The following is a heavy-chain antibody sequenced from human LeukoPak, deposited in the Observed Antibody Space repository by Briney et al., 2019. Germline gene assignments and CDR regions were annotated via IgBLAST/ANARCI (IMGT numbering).Heavy chain of an antibody. J-gene: IGHJ4*02. CDR2: IHTSGST. Sequence: SETLSLTCTVSGASITTYYWGWIRQPAGKGLEWIGHIHTSGSTNYNPSLKSRVTMSVDTSKNQFSLKLNSVTAADTAVYYCARVDYGDYSKDFDYWGQGILVTVSS. CDR3: ARVDYGDYSKDFDY. CDR1: GASITTYY. D-gene: IGHD4-17*01. V-gene: IGHV4-4*07.